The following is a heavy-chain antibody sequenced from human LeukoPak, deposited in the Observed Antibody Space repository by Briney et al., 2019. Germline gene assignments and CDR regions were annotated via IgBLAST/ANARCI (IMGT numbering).Heavy chain of an antibody. CDR2: INWNGGST. CDR1: GFTFDDYG. Sequence: GGSLRLSCAASGFTFDDYGMSWVRQAPGKGLEWVSGINWNGGSTGYGDSVKGRFTISRDNAKNSLYLQMNSLRAEDTALYYCARGPTMVRGVIAYYHGMDVWGQGTTVTVSS. D-gene: IGHD3-10*01. V-gene: IGHV3-20*04. CDR3: ARGPTMVRGVIAYYHGMDV. J-gene: IGHJ6*02.